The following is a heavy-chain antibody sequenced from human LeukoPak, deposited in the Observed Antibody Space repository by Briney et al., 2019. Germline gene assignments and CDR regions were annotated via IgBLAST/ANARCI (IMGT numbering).Heavy chain of an antibody. V-gene: IGHV1-69*13. Sequence: ASVKVSCKASGGTFSSYAISWVRQAPGQGLEWMGGIIPIFGTANYAQKFQGRVTITADESTSTAYMELSSLRSEDTAVYYCAIHEGYGVGDPRLQGFDYWGQGTLVTVSS. CDR3: AIHEGYGVGDPRLQGFDY. D-gene: IGHD4-17*01. J-gene: IGHJ4*02. CDR2: IIPIFGTA. CDR1: GGTFSSYA.